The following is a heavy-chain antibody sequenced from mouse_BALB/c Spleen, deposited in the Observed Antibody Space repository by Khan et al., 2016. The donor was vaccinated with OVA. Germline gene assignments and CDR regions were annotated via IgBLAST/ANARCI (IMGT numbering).Heavy chain of an antibody. V-gene: IGHV1S56*01. CDR1: GYTFTSYF. Sequence: QVQLQQSGPELVKPGASVRISCKASGYTFTSYFIHWVKQRPGQGLEWIGWIYPGNVNTEYNERFTGKATLTADKSSSTTYMQLSSLPSEDSADYFCASAGYGSFAYWGQGTLVTVSA. D-gene: IGHD2-10*02. CDR3: ASAGYGSFAY. CDR2: IYPGNVNT. J-gene: IGHJ3*01.